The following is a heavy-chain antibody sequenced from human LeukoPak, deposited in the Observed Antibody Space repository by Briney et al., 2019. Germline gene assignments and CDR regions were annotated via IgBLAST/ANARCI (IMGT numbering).Heavy chain of an antibody. CDR2: INHSGST. D-gene: IGHD6-6*01. V-gene: IGHV4-34*01. CDR3: ARIEYSSSSKAFDI. J-gene: IGHJ3*02. CDR1: GFTFSSYA. Sequence: GSLRLSCAASGFTFSSYAMSWVRQPPGKGLEWIGEINHSGSTNYNPSLKSRVTISVDTSKNQFSLKLSSVTAADTAVYYCARIEYSSSSKAFDIWGQGTMVTVSS.